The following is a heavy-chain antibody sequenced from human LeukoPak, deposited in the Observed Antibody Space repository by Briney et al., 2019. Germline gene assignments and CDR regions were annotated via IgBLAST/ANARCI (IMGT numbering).Heavy chain of an antibody. J-gene: IGHJ4*02. CDR1: GITVSSKY. V-gene: IGHV3-23*01. D-gene: IGHD5-18*01. CDR2: ISGSGGST. CDR3: AKGDTAVAAYYFDY. Sequence: PGGSLRLSCAASGITVSSKYMSWVRQAPGKGLEWVSAISGSGGSTYYADSVKGRFTISRDNSKNTLYLQMNSLRAEDTAVYYCAKGDTAVAAYYFDYWGQGTLVTVSS.